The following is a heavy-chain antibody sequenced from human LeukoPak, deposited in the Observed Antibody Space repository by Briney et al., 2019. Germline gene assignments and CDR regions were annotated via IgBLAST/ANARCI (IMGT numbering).Heavy chain of an antibody. CDR3: ARGRFGEFYHDY. V-gene: IGHV1-2*02. CDR1: GYTFTGYY. D-gene: IGHD3-10*01. Sequence: ASVKVSCKASGYTFTGYYMHWVRQAPGQGLEWMGWINPNSGGTNYAQKFQGRVTMTRDTSISTAYMALSRLRSDDTAVYYCARGRFGEFYHDYWGQGTLVTVSS. CDR2: INPNSGGT. J-gene: IGHJ4*02.